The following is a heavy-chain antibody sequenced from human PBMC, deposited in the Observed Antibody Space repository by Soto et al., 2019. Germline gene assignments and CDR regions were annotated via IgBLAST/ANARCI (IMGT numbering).Heavy chain of an antibody. CDR2: IWYDGSNK. J-gene: IGHJ4*02. Sequence: GGSLRLSCAASGFTFSSYGMHWVRQAPGKGLEWVAVIWYDGSNKYYADSVKGRFTISRDNSKNTLYLQMNSLRAEDTAVYYCAAHYDFWNGYFNGEPAYYFDYWGQGTLVTVSS. CDR3: AAHYDFWNGYFNGEPAYYFDY. D-gene: IGHD3-3*01. V-gene: IGHV3-33*01. CDR1: GFTFSSYG.